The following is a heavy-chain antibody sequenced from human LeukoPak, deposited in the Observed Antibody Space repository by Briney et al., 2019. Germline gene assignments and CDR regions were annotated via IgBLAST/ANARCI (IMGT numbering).Heavy chain of an antibody. J-gene: IGHJ5*02. CDR3: ARREGSTWEYNWFDP. CDR2: IYYSATSYYSGTS. Sequence: SETLSLTCTVPGGSIRRSDYYWGWIRQPPGKGLEWIATIYYSATSYYSGTSYFNPSLKSRVTISVETPKNQFSLKLMAVRSLSSAVNYCARREGSTWEYNWFDPWGQGTLVTVSS. V-gene: IGHV4-39*01. CDR1: GGSIRRSDYY. D-gene: IGHD6-13*01.